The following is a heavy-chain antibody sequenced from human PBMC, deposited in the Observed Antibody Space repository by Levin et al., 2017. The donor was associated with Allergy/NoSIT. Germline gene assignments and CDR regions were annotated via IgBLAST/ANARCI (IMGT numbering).Heavy chain of an antibody. CDR3: ARSEVIYYGMDV. CDR2: IYYSGST. J-gene: IGHJ6*02. D-gene: IGHD3-22*01. Sequence: PSETLSLTCTVSGGSISSYYWSWIRQPPGKGLEWIGYIYYSGSTNYNPSLKSRVTISVDTSKNQFSLKLSSVTAADTAVYYCARSEVIYYGMDVWGQGTTVTVSS. V-gene: IGHV4-59*08. CDR1: GGSISSYY.